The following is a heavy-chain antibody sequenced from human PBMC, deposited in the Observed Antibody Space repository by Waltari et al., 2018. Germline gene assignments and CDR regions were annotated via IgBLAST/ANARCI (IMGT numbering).Heavy chain of an antibody. CDR3: ARARVATTYYYYYYGMDV. V-gene: IGHV1-69*01. CDR1: GGTFSSYA. CDR2: IIPIFGTA. Sequence: QVQLVQSGAEVKKPGSSVKVSCKASGGTFSSYAIRWVRQAPGQGLEWMGGIIPIFGTANYAQKFQGRVTITADESTSTAYMELSSLRSEDTAVYYCARARVATTYYYYYYGMDVWGQGTTVTVSS. J-gene: IGHJ6*02. D-gene: IGHD5-12*01.